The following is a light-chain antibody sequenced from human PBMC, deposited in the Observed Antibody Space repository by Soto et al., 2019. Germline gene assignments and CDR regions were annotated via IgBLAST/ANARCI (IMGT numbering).Light chain of an antibody. CDR2: KAS. J-gene: IGKJ2*01. Sequence: DIQMTQSPSTLSASVGDRVTITCRASQSISSWLAWYQQKPGKAPKLLIYKASSLESGVPSRFSGSGSGTEFTLTISSLQPDDFATYYCQQYNSSPYTFGQGTQLEIK. V-gene: IGKV1-5*03. CDR3: QQYNSSPYT. CDR1: QSISSW.